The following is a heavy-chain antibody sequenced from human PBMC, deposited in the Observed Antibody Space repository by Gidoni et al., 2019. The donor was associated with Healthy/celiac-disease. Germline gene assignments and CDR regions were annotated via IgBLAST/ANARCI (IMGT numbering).Heavy chain of an antibody. V-gene: IGHV4-59*01. J-gene: IGHJ5*02. CDR2: IDYSGST. D-gene: IGHD6-13*01. Sequence: QVQLQESGPGLVKPSETLFLTCPVSGGSISSYYWSWIRQPPGKGLEWIGYIDYSGSTNYNPSLKSRVTISVDTSKNQFSLKLSAVTAADTAVYYCARGEQQLGRFDPWGQGTLVTVSS. CDR1: GGSISSYY. CDR3: ARGEQQLGRFDP.